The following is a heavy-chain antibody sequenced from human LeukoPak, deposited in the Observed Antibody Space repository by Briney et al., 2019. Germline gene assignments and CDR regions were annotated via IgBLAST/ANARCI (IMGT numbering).Heavy chain of an antibody. J-gene: IGHJ2*01. CDR2: INPNSGGT. CDR3: ARRVVRGVRDPYWYFDL. CDR1: GYTFTGYY. Sequence: ASVKVSCKASGYTFTGYYMHWVRQAPGQGLEWMGWINPNSGGTNYAQKFQGRVTMTRDTSISTAYMELSRLRSDDTAVYYCARRVVRGVRDPYWYFDLWGRGTLVTVSS. D-gene: IGHD3-10*01. V-gene: IGHV1-2*02.